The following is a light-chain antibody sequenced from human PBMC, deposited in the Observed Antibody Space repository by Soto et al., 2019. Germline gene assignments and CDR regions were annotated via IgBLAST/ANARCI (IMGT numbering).Light chain of an antibody. J-gene: IGLJ1*01. Sequence: QSVLTQPASVSGSPGQSITISCTGTSSDVGSYNLVSWYQQHPGTAPKLMIYEAFKRPSGVSNRFSGSKSGDTASLTISGLQAEDEADYYCCSYAGSTSLYVFGTVTKVTV. CDR1: SSDVGSYNL. CDR3: CSYAGSTSLYV. CDR2: EAF. V-gene: IGLV2-23*01.